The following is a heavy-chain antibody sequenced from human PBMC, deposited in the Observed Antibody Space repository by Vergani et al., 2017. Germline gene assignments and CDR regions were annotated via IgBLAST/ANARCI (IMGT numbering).Heavy chain of an antibody. CDR1: GGSFSVYY. CDR3: ARFRGPDIVGTAFDF. Sequence: QVQLQESGPGLVKPSETLSLTCGVYGGSFSVYYWSWIRQSPGKGLEWIGAINDIGSTNYNPSLKSRVTISVDTSKTQFSLRLNSVTAADTAVYYCARFRGPDIVGTAFDFWAQGTLVTVSS. V-gene: IGHV4-34*10. D-gene: IGHD5-12*01. J-gene: IGHJ4*02. CDR2: INDIGST.